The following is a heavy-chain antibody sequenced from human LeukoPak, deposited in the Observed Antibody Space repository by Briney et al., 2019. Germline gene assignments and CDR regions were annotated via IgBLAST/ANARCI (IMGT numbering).Heavy chain of an antibody. CDR2: IYSGGST. D-gene: IGHD6-19*01. V-gene: IGHV3-66*01. J-gene: IGHJ4*02. CDR3: ARDYGIAVAGTFEY. Sequence: GGSLRLSCAASGFTVSSNYMSWVRQAPGRGLEWVSVIYSGGSTYYADSVKGRFTISRDNSKNTLYLQMNSLRAEDTAVYYCARDYGIAVAGTFEYWGQGTLVTVSS. CDR1: GFTVSSNY.